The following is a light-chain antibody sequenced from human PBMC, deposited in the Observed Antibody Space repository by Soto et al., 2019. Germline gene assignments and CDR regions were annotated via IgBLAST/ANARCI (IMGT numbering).Light chain of an antibody. CDR3: QQYEISPFT. V-gene: IGKV3-20*01. CDR2: GAS. CDR1: QSVSSNY. Sequence: EIVLTQSPGTLSLSPGERATLSCRASQSVSSNYLAWYQQKPGQAPRLLVYGASIRATGIPDRFSGSGSGTDFTLTINRLETEDFAVYYCQQYEISPFTFGPGTKVDIK. J-gene: IGKJ3*01.